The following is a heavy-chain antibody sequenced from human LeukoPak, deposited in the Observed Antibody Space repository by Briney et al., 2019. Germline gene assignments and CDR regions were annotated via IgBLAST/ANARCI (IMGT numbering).Heavy chain of an antibody. Sequence: GGSLRLSCVASRFTFSNYAMRWVRQAPGKGLEWVAAIWFDGSNEYYADSVKGRFTISRDNSKNTLFLQLNSLRAEDTAVYYCAKQRSEVPVAAANYWGQGSLVTVSS. V-gene: IGHV3-33*06. D-gene: IGHD2-2*01. CDR1: RFTFSNYA. CDR3: AKQRSEVPVAAANY. CDR2: IWFDGSNE. J-gene: IGHJ4*02.